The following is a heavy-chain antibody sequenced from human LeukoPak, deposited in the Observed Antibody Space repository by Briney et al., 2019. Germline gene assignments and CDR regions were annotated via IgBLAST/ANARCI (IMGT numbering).Heavy chain of an antibody. CDR2: ISSSSSTI. D-gene: IGHD2-15*01. CDR3: AKDIGVGSCNGCLFDY. J-gene: IGHJ4*02. Sequence: GGSLRLSCAASGFTFSSYSMNWVRQAPGKGLEWVSYISSSSSTIYYADSVKGRFTISRDNSKNSLYLQMNSLRTEDTALYYCAKDIGVGSCNGCLFDYWGQGTLVTVSS. V-gene: IGHV3-48*04. CDR1: GFTFSSYS.